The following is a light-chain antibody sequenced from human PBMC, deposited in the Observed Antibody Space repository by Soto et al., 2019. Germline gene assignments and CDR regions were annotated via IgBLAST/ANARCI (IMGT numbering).Light chain of an antibody. V-gene: IGKV3-20*01. CDR2: GAS. Sequence: EIVLTQSPGTLSLSPGERATLSCRASQSVSSSFLAWYQQKPGQAPRLLIYGASIRATGIPDRFSGSGSGTDFTLTISSLQSEDFGVYHCQHYSNWPPTFGPGTKVEIK. J-gene: IGKJ3*01. CDR3: QHYSNWPPT. CDR1: QSVSSSF.